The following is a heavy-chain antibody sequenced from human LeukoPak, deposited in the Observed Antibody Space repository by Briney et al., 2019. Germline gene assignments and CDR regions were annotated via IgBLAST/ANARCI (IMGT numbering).Heavy chain of an antibody. D-gene: IGHD5/OR15-5a*01. CDR1: GFTFNNYT. Sequence: GGSLRLSCAASGFTFNNYTMFWVRQAPGKGPEWVSTISGSGGSTYYADSVKGRFTISRDNSKNTLYLQMNSLRAEDTAVYYCAKRDFSSVTFDYWGQGTLVTVSS. CDR2: ISGSGGST. CDR3: AKRDFSSVTFDY. J-gene: IGHJ4*02. V-gene: IGHV3-23*01.